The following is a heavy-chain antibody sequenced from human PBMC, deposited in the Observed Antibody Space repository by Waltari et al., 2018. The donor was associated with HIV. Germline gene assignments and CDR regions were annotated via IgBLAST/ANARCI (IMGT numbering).Heavy chain of an antibody. CDR2: INHSGST. Sequence: QVQLQQWGAGLLKPSETLSLTCAVYGGSFSGYYWSWIRQPPGKGLEWIGEINHSGSTNYNPSLKSRVTISVDTSKNQFSLKLSSVTAADTAVYYCARGKWGQTMVRGLDFDYWGQGTLVTVSS. D-gene: IGHD3-10*01. CDR3: ARGKWGQTMVRGLDFDY. CDR1: GGSFSGYY. V-gene: IGHV4-34*01. J-gene: IGHJ4*02.